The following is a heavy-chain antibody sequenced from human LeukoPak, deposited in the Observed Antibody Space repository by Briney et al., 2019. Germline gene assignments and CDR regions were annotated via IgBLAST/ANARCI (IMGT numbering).Heavy chain of an antibody. CDR1: GGTFSSYA. V-gene: IGHV1-69*04. CDR3: ARVVGTSYFDY. CDR2: IITILGIA. J-gene: IGHJ4*02. Sequence: ASVKVSCKASGGTFSSYATSWVRQAPGQGLEWMGRIITILGIANYAQKFQGRVTITADKSTSTVYMELSSLRSEDTAVYYCARVVGTSYFDYWGQGTLVTVSS. D-gene: IGHD1-26*01.